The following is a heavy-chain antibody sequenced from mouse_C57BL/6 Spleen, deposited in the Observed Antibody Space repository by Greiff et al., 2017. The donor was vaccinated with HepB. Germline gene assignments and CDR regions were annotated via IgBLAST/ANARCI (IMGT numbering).Heavy chain of an antibody. CDR2: INPSSGYT. V-gene: IGHV1-4*01. CDR1: GYTFTSYT. CDR3: ARGDGYHYFDY. D-gene: IGHD2-3*01. J-gene: IGHJ2*01. Sequence: QVQLQQSGAELARPGASVKMSCKASGYTFTSYTMHWVKQRPGQGLEWIGYINPSSGYTKYNQKFKDKATLTADKSSSTAYMQLSSLTSEDSAVYYCARGDGYHYFDYWGQGTTLTVSS.